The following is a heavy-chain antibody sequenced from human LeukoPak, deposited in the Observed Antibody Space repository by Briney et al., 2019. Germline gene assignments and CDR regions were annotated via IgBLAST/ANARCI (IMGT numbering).Heavy chain of an antibody. J-gene: IGHJ4*02. D-gene: IGHD3-3*01. V-gene: IGHV3-21*06. CDR3: ARDKVGHDFWSGYSDF. CDR2: ISRNSLYM. Sequence: PGGSLRLSCVASGFTFGSHATNWVRQAPGKGLEWVSSISRNSLYMYYADSLKGRFTISRDNAKNSLYLQMDSLRAEDTAVYYCARDKVGHDFWSGYSDFWGQGTLVTVSS. CDR1: GFTFGSHA.